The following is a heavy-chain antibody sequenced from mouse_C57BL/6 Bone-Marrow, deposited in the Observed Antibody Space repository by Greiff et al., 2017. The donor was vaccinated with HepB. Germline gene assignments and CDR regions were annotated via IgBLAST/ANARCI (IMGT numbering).Heavy chain of an antibody. J-gene: IGHJ1*03. D-gene: IGHD2-12*01. V-gene: IGHV1-54*01. CDR2: INPGSGGT. CDR3: ARGRTTYWYFDV. CDR1: GYAFTNYL. Sequence: VQLQQSGAELVRPGTSVKVSCKASGYAFTNYLIEWVKQRPGQGLEWIGVINPGSGGTNYNEKFKGKATLTADKSSRPAYMQLSSLTSEDSAVYYCARGRTTYWYFDVWGTGTTVTVSS.